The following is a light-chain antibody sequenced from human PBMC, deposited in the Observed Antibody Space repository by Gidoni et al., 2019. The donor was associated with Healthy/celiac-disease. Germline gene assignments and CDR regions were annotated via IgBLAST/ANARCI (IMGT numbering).Light chain of an antibody. V-gene: IGKV1-39*01. CDR1: QSISSY. CDR3: QQSYSTLT. CDR2: AAS. Sequence: DIQMTQSPSSLSASVGDRVTIPCRASQSISSYLNWYQQKPGKAPKLLIYAASSLQSGVPSRFSGSGSGTDFTLTISSLQPEDFATYYCQQSYSTLTFGGXTKVEIK. J-gene: IGKJ4*01.